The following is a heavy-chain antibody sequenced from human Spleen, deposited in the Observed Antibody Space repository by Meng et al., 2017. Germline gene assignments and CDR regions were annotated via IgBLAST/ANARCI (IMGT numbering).Heavy chain of an antibody. CDR1: GFTFSNAW. Sequence: GESLKISCAASGFTFSNAWMSWVRQAPGKGLEWVSAISGSGGSTYYADSVKGRFTISRDNSKNTLYLQMNSLRAEDTAVYYCARGRTTDIYGQGTMVTVSS. J-gene: IGHJ3*02. V-gene: IGHV3-23*01. CDR3: ARGRTTDI. CDR2: ISGSGGST. D-gene: IGHD2/OR15-2a*01.